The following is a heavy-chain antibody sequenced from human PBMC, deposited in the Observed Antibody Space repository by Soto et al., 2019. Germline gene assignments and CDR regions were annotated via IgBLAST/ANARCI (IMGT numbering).Heavy chain of an antibody. V-gene: IGHV4-31*03. CDR2: IYYSGST. Sequence: PSETLSLTCTVSGGSISSDGNYWSWIRQHPGKGLEWIGYIYYSGSTNYSPSLKSRGTISVDTSKNQFSLKLNSVTAADTAVYYCARARMVRGIISYYGMDVWSQGNTVTVSS. D-gene: IGHD3-10*01. CDR3: ARARMVRGIISYYGMDV. CDR1: GGSISSDGNY. J-gene: IGHJ6*02.